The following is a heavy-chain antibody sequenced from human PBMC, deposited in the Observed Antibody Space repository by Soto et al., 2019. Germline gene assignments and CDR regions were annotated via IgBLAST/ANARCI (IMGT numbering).Heavy chain of an antibody. D-gene: IGHD7-27*01. CDR1: GFAVSSYS. V-gene: IGHV3-48*02. Sequence: GGSLRLSCAASGFAVSSYSMNWVRQAPGKGLEWVSYISSSSTIYYADSVKGRFTISRDNAKNSLYLQMNSLRDEDTAVYYCARRVATGDFDYWGQGT. CDR2: ISSSSTI. J-gene: IGHJ4*02. CDR3: ARRVATGDFDY.